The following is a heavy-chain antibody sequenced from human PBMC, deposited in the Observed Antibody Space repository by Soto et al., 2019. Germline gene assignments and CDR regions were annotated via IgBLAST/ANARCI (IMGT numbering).Heavy chain of an antibody. CDR1: DGSISSGGYY. V-gene: IGHV4-31*03. D-gene: IGHD6-13*01. Sequence: LQPLSLTCTVSDGSISSGGYYWSWIRQHPGKGLEWIGYIYYSGSTYYNPSLKSRVTISVDTSKNQFSLKLSSVTAADTAVYYCARVGSSSWYSAFDIWGQGTMVTVSS. CDR3: ARVGSSSWYSAFDI. CDR2: IYYSGST. J-gene: IGHJ3*02.